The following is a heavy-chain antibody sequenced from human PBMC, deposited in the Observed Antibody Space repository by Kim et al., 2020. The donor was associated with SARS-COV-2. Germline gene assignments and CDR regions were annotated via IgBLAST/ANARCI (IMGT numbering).Heavy chain of an antibody. CDR1: GGSISSHY. CDR3: ARFSYGSGGGHR. Sequence: SETLSLTCTVSGGSISSHYWSWIRQPPGKGLEWIGYIHYSGDTTYNPSLRSRVTIAIDTSKSRFSLRMSSVTAADTAVYYCARFSYGSGGGHRWGRGTRV. D-gene: IGHD3-16*01. V-gene: IGHV4-59*11. J-gene: IGHJ2*01. CDR2: IHYSGDT.